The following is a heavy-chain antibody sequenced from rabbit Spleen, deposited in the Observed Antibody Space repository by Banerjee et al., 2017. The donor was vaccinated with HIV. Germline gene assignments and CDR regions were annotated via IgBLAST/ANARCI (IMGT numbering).Heavy chain of an antibody. D-gene: IGHD2-1*01. CDR2: IDTNDGDT. CDR3: VRDIGYDDDSEKGYFNL. J-gene: IGHJ4*01. V-gene: IGHV1S45*01. Sequence: QEQLVESGGGLVQPGGSLKLSCTASGFDFSSNWICWVRQAPGKGLEWIACIDTNDGDTDYANWPKGRFTISKTSSTTVTLQMTSLTAADTATYFCVRDIGYDDDSEKGYFNLWGPGTLVTVS. CDR1: GFDFSSNW.